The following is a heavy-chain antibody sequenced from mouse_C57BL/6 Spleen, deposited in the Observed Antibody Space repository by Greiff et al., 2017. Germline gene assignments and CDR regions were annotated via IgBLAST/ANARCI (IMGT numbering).Heavy chain of an antibody. J-gene: IGHJ4*01. Sequence: EVQRVESGPGLVKPSQSLSLTCSVTGYSITSGYYWNWIRQFPGNKLEWMGYISYDGSNNYNPSLKNRISITRDTSKNQFFLKLNSVTTEDTATYYCARYDYPGAMDYWGQGTSVTVSS. CDR1: GYSITSGYY. D-gene: IGHD2-4*01. CDR2: ISYDGSN. V-gene: IGHV3-6*01. CDR3: ARYDYPGAMDY.